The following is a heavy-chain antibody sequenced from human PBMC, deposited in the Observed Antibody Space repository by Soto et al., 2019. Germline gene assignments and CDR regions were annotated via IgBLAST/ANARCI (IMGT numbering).Heavy chain of an antibody. CDR2: IYPGDSDT. V-gene: IGHV5-51*01. CDR1: GYTFTSYW. CDR3: ARSAGNACRFSEY. D-gene: IGHD2-15*01. Sequence: GESLKISCKGSGYTFTSYWIGWVRQMPGEGLEWLGVIYPGDSDTRYSPTFQGQVTISADKSINTAYLQWGSQKASDSAIYYCARSAGNACRFSEYWGQGTLVTVSS. J-gene: IGHJ4*02.